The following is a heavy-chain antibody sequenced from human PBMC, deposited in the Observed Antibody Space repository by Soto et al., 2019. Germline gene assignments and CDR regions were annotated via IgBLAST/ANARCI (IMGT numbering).Heavy chain of an antibody. CDR1: GFFFSDYY. CDR2: ISGTGDTT. V-gene: IGHV3-11*01. D-gene: IGHD3-10*02. Sequence: WGSLRLSCEASGFFFSDYYMSWIRQAPGKGLETLCYISGTGDTTSYADSVKGRFTISRDNAKNSLFLHLNSLSAGDTAVYYCAMAGGPIECSSMGVCGRKTTVTVS. J-gene: IGHJ6*02. CDR3: AMAGGPIECSSMGV.